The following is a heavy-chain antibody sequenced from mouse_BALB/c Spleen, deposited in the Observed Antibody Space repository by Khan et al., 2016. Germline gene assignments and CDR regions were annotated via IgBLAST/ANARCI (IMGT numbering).Heavy chain of an antibody. Sequence: QIQLVQSGPELKKPGETVKISCKASGYTFTNYGMNWVKQAPGKGLKWMGWINTNTGEPTYAEELKGRFAFSLENSASTAYLQFNNHKNEATATXFCTRGVDWFACWGQGTLVTVSA. CDR3: TRGVDWFAC. CDR2: INTNTGEP. V-gene: IGHV9-3*02. J-gene: IGHJ3*01. CDR1: GYTFTNYG.